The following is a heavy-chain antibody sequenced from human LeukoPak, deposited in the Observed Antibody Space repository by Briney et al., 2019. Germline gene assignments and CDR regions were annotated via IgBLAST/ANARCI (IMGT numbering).Heavy chain of an antibody. CDR3: AKDRGLIVVPAAIPLTYYYYGMDV. D-gene: IGHD2-2*02. CDR2: ISYDGSNK. V-gene: IGHV3-30*18. J-gene: IGHJ6*02. CDR1: GFIFSSYG. Sequence: GGSLRLSCAASGFIFSSYGMHWVRQAPGKGLEWVAVISYDGSNKYYADSVKGRFTISRDNSKNTLYLQMNSLRAEDTAVYYCAKDRGLIVVPAAIPLTYYYYGMDVWGQGTTVTVSS.